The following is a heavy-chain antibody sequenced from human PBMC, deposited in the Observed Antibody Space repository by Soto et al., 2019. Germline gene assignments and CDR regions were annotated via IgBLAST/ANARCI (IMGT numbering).Heavy chain of an antibody. Sequence: GASVKVSCKASGYSFTAYYIHCVLQAPGQWLEGMGWIKPHSGDTGYTQKFQGRVTMTRDTSISTAYMELSSLRYDDTAMYYCARGSAVGGNWFDSWGQGTLVTVSS. CDR3: ARGSAVGGNWFDS. V-gene: IGHV1-2*02. J-gene: IGHJ5*01. CDR2: IKPHSGDT. D-gene: IGHD6-19*01. CDR1: GYSFTAYY.